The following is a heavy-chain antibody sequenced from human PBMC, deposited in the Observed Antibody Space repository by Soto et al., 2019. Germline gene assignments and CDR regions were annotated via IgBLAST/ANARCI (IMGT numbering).Heavy chain of an antibody. J-gene: IGHJ4*02. Sequence: QVQLVQSGAEVKKPGSSVKVSCKASGGTFXSYAISWVXXXXXXXXEXXGGIIPIFGTANYAQKFQGRVTITADESTSTAYMELSSLRSEDTAVYYCARDELPRDYWGQGTLVTVSS. CDR3: ARDELPRDY. CDR2: IIPIFGTA. D-gene: IGHD1-26*01. CDR1: GGTFXSYA. V-gene: IGHV1-69*01.